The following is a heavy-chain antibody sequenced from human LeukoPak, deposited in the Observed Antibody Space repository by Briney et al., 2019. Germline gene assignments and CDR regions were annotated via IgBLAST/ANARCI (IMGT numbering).Heavy chain of an antibody. CDR1: GFTFSSYA. CDR3: TREGVFFGPDY. Sequence: PGGSLRLSCAASGFTFSSYAMHWVRQAPGKGLEWVGFIRSRVYGGTTEYAASVKGRFTISRDDSKSIAYLQMNSLRTEDTAVYYCTREGVFFGPDYWGQGTLVTVSS. J-gene: IGHJ4*02. D-gene: IGHD3-10*01. V-gene: IGHV3-49*04. CDR2: IRSRVYGGTT.